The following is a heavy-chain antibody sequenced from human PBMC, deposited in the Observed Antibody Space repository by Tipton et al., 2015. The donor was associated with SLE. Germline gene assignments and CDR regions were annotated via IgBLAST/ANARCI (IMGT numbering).Heavy chain of an antibody. CDR2: IRYDGSNK. Sequence: SLRLSCAASGFTFSSYGMHWVRQAPGKGLEWVAFIRYDGSNKYYADSVKGRFTISRDNSKNTLYLQMNSLRAEDTAVYYCARDSIVGATYYYYYMDVWGKGTTVTVSS. V-gene: IGHV3-30*02. J-gene: IGHJ6*03. CDR1: GFTFSSYG. D-gene: IGHD1-26*01. CDR3: ARDSIVGATYYYYYMDV.